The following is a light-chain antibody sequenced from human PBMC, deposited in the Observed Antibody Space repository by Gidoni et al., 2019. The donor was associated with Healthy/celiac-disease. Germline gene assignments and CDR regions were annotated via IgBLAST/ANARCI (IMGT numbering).Light chain of an antibody. CDR3: NSRDSSGNHWV. V-gene: IGLV3-19*01. CDR1: SLRSYY. J-gene: IGLJ3*02. Sequence: SSELPQDPAVSVALGQTVRITCQGDSLRSYYASWYQQKPGQAPVLVIYGKNNRPSGIPDRFPGSSSGNTASLTITGAQAEDEADYYCNSRDSSGNHWVFGGGTKLTVL. CDR2: GKN.